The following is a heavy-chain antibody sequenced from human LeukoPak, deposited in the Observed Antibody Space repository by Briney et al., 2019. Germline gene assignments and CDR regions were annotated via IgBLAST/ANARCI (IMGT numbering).Heavy chain of an antibody. D-gene: IGHD3-22*01. Sequence: KSSETLSLTCAVSGESISSDYYWGWIRQPPGKGLEWIGSVYHSGSTYYNPSLKSRVAISVDTSKNQFSLKLSSVTAADTAVYYRARDLWYDTSCYDSDIWGQGTMVTVSS. J-gene: IGHJ3*02. CDR3: ARDLWYDTSCYDSDI. CDR2: VYHSGST. CDR1: GESISSDYY. V-gene: IGHV4-38-2*02.